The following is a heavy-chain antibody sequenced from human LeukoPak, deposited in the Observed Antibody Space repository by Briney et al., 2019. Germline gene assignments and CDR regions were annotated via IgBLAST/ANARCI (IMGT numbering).Heavy chain of an antibody. CDR3: AKDSDIAVAGTDDAFDL. CDR1: GFTFSSYW. J-gene: IGHJ3*01. D-gene: IGHD6-19*01. CDR2: IKQDGSEK. V-gene: IGHV3-7*01. Sequence: GGSLRLSCAASGFTFSSYWMSWVRQAPGKGLEWVANIKQDGSEKYYVDSVKGRFTISRDNAKNSLFLQMNSLRAEDTAVYYCAKDSDIAVAGTDDAFDLWGQGTMVTVSS.